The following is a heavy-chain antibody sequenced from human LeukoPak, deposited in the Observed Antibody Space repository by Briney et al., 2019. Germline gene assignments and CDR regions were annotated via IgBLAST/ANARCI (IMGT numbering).Heavy chain of an antibody. Sequence: GGSLILSCAASGFTFSSYWMHWVRQAPGKGLVWVSHINKDGSSTSYADSVKGRFTISRDNAKITLYLQMSSLRAEDTALYYCARPLYGDFAKYFQRWGQGTLVTVSS. CDR3: ARPLYGDFAKYFQR. V-gene: IGHV3-74*01. CDR1: GFTFSSYW. CDR2: INKDGSST. D-gene: IGHD4-17*01. J-gene: IGHJ1*01.